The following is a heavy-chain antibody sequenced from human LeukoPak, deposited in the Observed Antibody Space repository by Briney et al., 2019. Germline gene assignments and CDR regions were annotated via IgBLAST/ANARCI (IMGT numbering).Heavy chain of an antibody. CDR3: ARGRRVLVVGATRRGFDF. D-gene: IGHD2-15*01. Sequence: GGSLRLSCAASGFTFSSYGMHWVRQAPGKGLEWVAFIRYDGSNKYYADSVKGRFTISRDNAKNSLYLQVNSLRAEDTAVYYCARGRRVLVVGATRRGFDFWGQGTLVTVSS. V-gene: IGHV3-30*02. CDR1: GFTFSSYG. CDR2: IRYDGSNK. J-gene: IGHJ4*02.